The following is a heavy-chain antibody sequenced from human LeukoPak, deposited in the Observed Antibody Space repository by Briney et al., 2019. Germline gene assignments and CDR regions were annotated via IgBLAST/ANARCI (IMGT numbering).Heavy chain of an antibody. J-gene: IGHJ4*02. D-gene: IGHD4-11*01. Sequence: GASVKVSCKASGGTFSSYAISWVRQAPGQGLEWMGGIIPIFGTANYAQKFQGRVTITADESTSTAYMELSSLRDEDTAVYYCAKDLYSNYGPADYWGQGNLVTVSS. CDR2: IIPIFGTA. CDR3: AKDLYSNYGPADY. CDR1: GGTFSSYA. V-gene: IGHV1-69*13.